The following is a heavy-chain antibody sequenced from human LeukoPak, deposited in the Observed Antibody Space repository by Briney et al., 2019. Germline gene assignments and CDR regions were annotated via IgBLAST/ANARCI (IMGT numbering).Heavy chain of an antibody. J-gene: IGHJ4*02. CDR3: ARGYDIYYFDY. V-gene: IGHV4-59*01. Sequence: SETLSLTCAVYGGSFSGYYWSWIRQPPGKGLEWIGYIYYSGSTNYNPSLKSRVTISVDTSKNQFSLKLSSVTAADTAVYYCARGYDIYYFDYWGQGTLVTVSS. D-gene: IGHD3-9*01. CDR1: GGSFSGYY. CDR2: IYYSGST.